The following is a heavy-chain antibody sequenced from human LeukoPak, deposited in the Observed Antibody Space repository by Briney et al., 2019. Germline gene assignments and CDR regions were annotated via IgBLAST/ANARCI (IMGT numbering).Heavy chain of an antibody. D-gene: IGHD3-22*01. J-gene: IGHJ4*02. Sequence: GGSLGLSCAASGFTFSSYSMNWVRQAPGKGLEWVSIIGVSGGTKYYAESMKGRFTISRDNSKNTVYLQMNSLRDEDTAVYFCAKGIYDSSGYYLDSWGQGTLVTVSS. CDR2: IGVSGGTK. CDR3: AKGIYDSSGYYLDS. CDR1: GFTFSSYS. V-gene: IGHV3-23*01.